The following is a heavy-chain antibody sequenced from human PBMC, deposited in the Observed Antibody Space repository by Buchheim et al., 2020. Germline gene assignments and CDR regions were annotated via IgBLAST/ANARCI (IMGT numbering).Heavy chain of an antibody. CDR1: GFTFSSYA. Sequence: QVQLVESGGGVVQPGRSLRLSCAAPGFTFSSYAMHWVRQAPGKGLEWVAVISYDGSNKYYADSVKGRFTISRDNSKNTLYLQMNSLRAEDTAVYYCAREDDYCSSTSCDYYGMDVWGQGTT. D-gene: IGHD2-2*01. V-gene: IGHV3-30*04. J-gene: IGHJ6*02. CDR3: AREDDYCSSTSCDYYGMDV. CDR2: ISYDGSNK.